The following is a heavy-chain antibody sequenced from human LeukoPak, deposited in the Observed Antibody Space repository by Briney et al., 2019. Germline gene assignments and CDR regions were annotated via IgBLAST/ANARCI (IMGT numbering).Heavy chain of an antibody. D-gene: IGHD3-9*01. CDR1: GGSISSYY. J-gene: IGHJ5*02. CDR2: IYYSGST. Sequence: SETLSLTCTVSGGSISSYYWSWIRQPPGKGLEWIGYIYYSGSTNYNPSLKSRVTISVDTSKNQFSLKLSSVTAADTAVYYCARGADILTGYTSPNWFAPWGQGTLVTVSS. V-gene: IGHV4-59*01. CDR3: ARGADILTGYTSPNWFAP.